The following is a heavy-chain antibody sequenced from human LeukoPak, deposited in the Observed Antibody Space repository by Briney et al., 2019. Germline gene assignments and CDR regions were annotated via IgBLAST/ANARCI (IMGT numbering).Heavy chain of an antibody. D-gene: IGHD6-6*01. CDR2: IIPIFGTA. CDR3: ARVGSSSSDQYYYYYYYMDV. Sequence: ASVKVSCKASGGTFSSYAISWVRQAPGQGLEWMGGIIPIFGTANYAQKFQGRVTITTDESTSTAYMELSSLRSEDTAVYYCARVGSSSSDQYYYYYYYMDVWGKGTTVTICS. CDR1: GGTFSSYA. V-gene: IGHV1-69*05. J-gene: IGHJ6*03.